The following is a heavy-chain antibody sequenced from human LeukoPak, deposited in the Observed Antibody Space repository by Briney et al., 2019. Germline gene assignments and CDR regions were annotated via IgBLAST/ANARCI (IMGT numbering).Heavy chain of an antibody. CDR3: ARAGYDDFWSGYYIVDY. CDR2: ISTSSTTI. D-gene: IGHD3-3*01. CDR1: GFTFDDYG. J-gene: IGHJ4*02. V-gene: IGHV3-48*01. Sequence: GGSLRLSCAASGFTFDDYGMSWVRQAPGKGLEWVSYISTSSTTIYYADSVKGRFTISRDNAENSLYLQMNSLRAEDTAVYYCARAGYDDFWSGYYIVDYWGQGTLVTVSS.